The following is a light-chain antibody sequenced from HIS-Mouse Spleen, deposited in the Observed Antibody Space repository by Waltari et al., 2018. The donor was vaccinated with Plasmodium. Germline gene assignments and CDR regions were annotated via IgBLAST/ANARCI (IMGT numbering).Light chain of an antibody. CDR1: QSIGSS. CDR3: HQSSSLRT. V-gene: IGKV6D-21*02. CDR2: YAS. Sequence: IVLTQSTDFHPVTPKEKFTIPFRARQSIGSSLHWYQQKPYQSPKLLIKYASQSIAGVPSRFSGSGSGTDFTLTINSLEAEDAAAYYCHQSSSLRTFGQGTKVEIK. J-gene: IGKJ1*01.